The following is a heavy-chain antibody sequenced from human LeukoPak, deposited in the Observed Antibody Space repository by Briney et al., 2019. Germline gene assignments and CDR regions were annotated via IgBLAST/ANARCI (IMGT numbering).Heavy chain of an antibody. V-gene: IGHV4-34*01. Sequence: PSGTLSLTCAVYGGSFSGYYWSWIRQPPGKGLEGIGEINHSGSTNYNPSLKSRVTISVGTSKNQFSLKLSSVTAADTAVYYCARGLGLRREWFDPWGQGTLVTVSS. J-gene: IGHJ5*02. CDR1: GGSFSGYY. D-gene: IGHD4-17*01. CDR2: INHSGST. CDR3: ARGLGLRREWFDP.